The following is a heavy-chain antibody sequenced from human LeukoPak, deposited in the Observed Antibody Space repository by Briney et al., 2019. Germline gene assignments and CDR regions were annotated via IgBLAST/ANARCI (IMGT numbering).Heavy chain of an antibody. Sequence: PGGSLRLSCAASAFTFRIYWMTWVRQAPGKGPEWVATIKESESEGYYVDSVKGRFTISRDNAKNSLHLHMNSLRAEDTAVYYCARVGAELKNYYMDVWGKGTTVTVSS. CDR2: IKESESEG. CDR3: ARVGAELKNYYMDV. V-gene: IGHV3-7*01. J-gene: IGHJ6*03. CDR1: AFTFRIYW. D-gene: IGHD1-26*01.